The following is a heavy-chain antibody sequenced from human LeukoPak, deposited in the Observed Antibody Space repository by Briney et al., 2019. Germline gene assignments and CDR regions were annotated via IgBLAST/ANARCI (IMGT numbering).Heavy chain of an antibody. CDR1: GFTFSSYG. Sequence: GGSLRLSCAASGFTFSSYGMHWVRQAPGKGLEWVAVISYDGSHKHYADSVKGRFTISRDNSKNTLYLQMNSLRAEDTAVYYCAKVHGSGYYYFDYWGQGTLVTVSS. D-gene: IGHD5-12*01. J-gene: IGHJ4*02. CDR3: AKVHGSGYYYFDY. V-gene: IGHV3-30*18. CDR2: ISYDGSHK.